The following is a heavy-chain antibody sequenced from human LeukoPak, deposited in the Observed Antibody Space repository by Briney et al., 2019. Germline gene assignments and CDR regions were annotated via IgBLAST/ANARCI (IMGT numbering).Heavy chain of an antibody. D-gene: IGHD6-13*01. CDR3: AKSESSSWYRGYYFDY. J-gene: IGHJ4*02. CDR1: GFTFSSYA. Sequence: PGGCLRLSYAASGFTFSSYAMSWVRQAPGKGLEWVSAISVRGGSTYYADSVKGRFTISRDNSKNTLYLQMNSLRAEDTAVYYCAKSESSSWYRGYYFDYWGQGTLVTVSS. V-gene: IGHV3-23*01. CDR2: ISVRGGST.